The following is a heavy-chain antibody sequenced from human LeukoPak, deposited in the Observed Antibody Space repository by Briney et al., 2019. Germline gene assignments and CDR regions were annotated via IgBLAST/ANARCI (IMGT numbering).Heavy chain of an antibody. CDR1: GFTFGSYA. Sequence: GGSLRLSCAASGFTFGSYAMTWVRQAPGKGLEWVSGISASGHDTYYADSVKGRFTISRDYSNNMVYLQMNSLRADDTAVYYCAKDRSRWEVIFYFDSWGQGTRVTVSS. CDR2: ISASGHDT. V-gene: IGHV3-23*01. J-gene: IGHJ4*02. D-gene: IGHD1-26*01. CDR3: AKDRSRWEVIFYFDS.